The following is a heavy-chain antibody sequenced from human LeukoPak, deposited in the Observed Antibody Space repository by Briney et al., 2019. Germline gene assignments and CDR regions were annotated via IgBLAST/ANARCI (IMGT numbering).Heavy chain of an antibody. CDR1: GFTFSSYI. CDR2: ISSSSSYI. J-gene: IGHJ4*02. CDR3: ARDPNPGYYDSSGYHDY. Sequence: GGSLRLSCAASGFTFSSYIMNWVRQAPGKGLEWVSSISSSSSYIYYADSVKGRFTISRDNAKNSLYLQMNSLRAEDTAVYYCARDPNPGYYDSSGYHDYWGQGTLVTVSS. V-gene: IGHV3-21*01. D-gene: IGHD3-22*01.